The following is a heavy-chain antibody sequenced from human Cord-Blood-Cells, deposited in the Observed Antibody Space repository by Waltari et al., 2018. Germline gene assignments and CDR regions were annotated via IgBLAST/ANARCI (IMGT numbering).Heavy chain of an antibody. D-gene: IGHD3-22*01. V-gene: IGHV6-1*01. Sequence: QVQLQQSGPGLVKPSQTLSLTCAISGDSVSSNSAAWNWIRQSPSRGLEWLGRTYNRAKWYKAYAVSVKSRITINPDTSKNQFSLQLNSVTPEDTAVYYCARGYDSSGYYYYYYYGMDGWGQGTTVTVSS. J-gene: IGHJ6*02. CDR1: GDSVSSNSAA. CDR2: TYNRAKWYK. CDR3: ARGYDSSGYYYYYYYGMDG.